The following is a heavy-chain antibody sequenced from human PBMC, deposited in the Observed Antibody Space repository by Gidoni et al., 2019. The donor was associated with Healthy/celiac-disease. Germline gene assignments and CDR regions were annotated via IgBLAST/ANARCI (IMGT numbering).Heavy chain of an antibody. CDR1: GFTFSSYA. J-gene: IGHJ4*02. Sequence: EVQLVASGGGLVQPGGSLRLSGAASGFTFSSYAMSWVRQAPGKGLEWVSAISGSGGSTYYADSVKGRFTISRDNSKNTLYLQMNSLRAEDTAVYYCADGQGRFLEWLPEDWGQGTLVTVSS. V-gene: IGHV3-23*04. D-gene: IGHD3-3*01. CDR3: ADGQGRFLEWLPED. CDR2: ISGSGGST.